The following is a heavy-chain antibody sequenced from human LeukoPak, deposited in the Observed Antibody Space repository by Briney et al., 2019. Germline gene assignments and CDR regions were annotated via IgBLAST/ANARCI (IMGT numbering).Heavy chain of an antibody. V-gene: IGHV4-34*01. Sequence: SETLSLTCAVYGGSFSGYYWSWIRQPPGKGLEWIGEINHSGSTNYNPSLKSRVTISVDTSKNQFSLKLSSVTAADTAVYYCSENYYYYYGMDVWGQGTTVTVSS. CDR3: SENYYYYYGMDV. CDR1: GGSFSGYY. J-gene: IGHJ6*02. CDR2: INHSGST.